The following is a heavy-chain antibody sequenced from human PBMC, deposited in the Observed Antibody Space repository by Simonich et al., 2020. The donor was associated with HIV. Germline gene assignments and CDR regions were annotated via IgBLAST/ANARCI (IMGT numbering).Heavy chain of an antibody. CDR3: AKDTIHYYGSGSYDY. CDR1: GFTFSGSA. CDR2: IRSKANRYAT. Sequence: EVQLVESGGGLVQPGGSLKLSFAASGFTFSGSAMHWVRQASGKGLEWVGRIRSKANRYATAYAASVKGRFTISRDDSKNTAYLQMNSLKTEDTALYYCAKDTIHYYGSGSYDYWGQGTLVTVSS. D-gene: IGHD3-10*01. V-gene: IGHV3-73*01. J-gene: IGHJ4*02.